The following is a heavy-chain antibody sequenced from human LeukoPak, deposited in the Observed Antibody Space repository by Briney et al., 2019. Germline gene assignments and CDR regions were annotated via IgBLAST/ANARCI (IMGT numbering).Heavy chain of an antibody. Sequence: PGGSLRLSCAVSGFTFSSYEMNWVRQAPGKGLEWVSYISSGGSSMFYADSVKGRFTISRDNAKNSLYLQMNSLRAEDTAVYYCARDTTTVTTSSVSGYYFYGMDVWGQGTTVTVAS. CDR1: GFTFSSYE. J-gene: IGHJ6*02. D-gene: IGHD4-17*01. CDR2: ISSGGSSM. V-gene: IGHV3-48*03. CDR3: ARDTTTVTTSSVSGYYFYGMDV.